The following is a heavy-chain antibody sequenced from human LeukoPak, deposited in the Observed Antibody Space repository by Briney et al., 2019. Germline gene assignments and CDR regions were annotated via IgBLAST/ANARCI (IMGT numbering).Heavy chain of an antibody. CDR1: GGSISGYY. Sequence: SETLSLTCTVSGGSISGYYWSWIRQPPGKGLEWIGYIYYSGSTDYNPSLKSRVTISVDTSKNQFSLKLSSVTAADTAIYYCARHHHLDNSGYYPGSYYYGMDVWGQGTTVTVSS. CDR3: ARHHHLDNSGYYPGSYYYGMDV. D-gene: IGHD3-22*01. V-gene: IGHV4-59*01. CDR2: IYYSGST. J-gene: IGHJ6*02.